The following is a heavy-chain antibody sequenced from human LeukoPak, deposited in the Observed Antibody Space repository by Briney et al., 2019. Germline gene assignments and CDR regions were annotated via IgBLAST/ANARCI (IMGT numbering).Heavy chain of an antibody. J-gene: IGHJ4*02. V-gene: IGHV3-66*02. D-gene: IGHD2-8*01. CDR2: IHPGGST. CDR3: ARDIDWGYAMIY. CDR1: RFTVSNNY. Sequence: GGSLRLSCAASRFTVSNNYMNWVRQAPGEGLEWVSVIHPGGSTYYADSVKGRFTISRDNSKNTLYLQMNSLRPEDTAIYYCARDIDWGYAMIYWGQGTLVTVSS.